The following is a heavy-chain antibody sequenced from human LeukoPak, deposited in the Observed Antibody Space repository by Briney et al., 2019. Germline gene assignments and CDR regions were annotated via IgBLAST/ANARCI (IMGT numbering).Heavy chain of an antibody. D-gene: IGHD5-18*01. CDR1: GYTFTSYA. CDR2: INTNTGNP. V-gene: IGHV7-4-1*02. Sequence: ASVKVSCKASGYTFTSYAMNWVRQAPGQGLEWMGWINTNTGNPTYAQGFTGRFVFSLDTSVSTAYLQISSLKAEDTALYYCARVPSGIQLWLRRYKAFDIWGQGTMVTVSS. CDR3: ARVPSGIQLWLRRYKAFDI. J-gene: IGHJ3*02.